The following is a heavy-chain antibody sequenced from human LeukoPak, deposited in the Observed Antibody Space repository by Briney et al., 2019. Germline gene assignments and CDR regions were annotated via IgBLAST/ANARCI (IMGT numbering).Heavy chain of an antibody. CDR2: IWYDGSNK. CDR1: GFTFSSYG. V-gene: IGHV3-33*01. D-gene: IGHD3-22*01. J-gene: IGHJ3*02. CDR3: ARVDSSGYYLDDAFDI. Sequence: GGSLRPSCAASGFTFSSYGMHWVRQAPGKGLEWVAVIWYDGSNKYYADSVKGRFTISRDNSKNTLYLQMNSLRAEDTAVYYCARVDSSGYYLDDAFDIWGQGTMVTVSS.